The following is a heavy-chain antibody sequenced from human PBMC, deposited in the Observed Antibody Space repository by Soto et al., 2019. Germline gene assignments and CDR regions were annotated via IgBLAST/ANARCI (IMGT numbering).Heavy chain of an antibody. D-gene: IGHD3-22*01. CDR1: GYTFTSYA. CDR2: INAGNGNT. J-gene: IGHJ4*02. V-gene: IGHV1-3*01. CDR3: ARSGTLHDSSGYWRGNDY. Sequence: ASVKVSCKASGYTFTSYAMHWVRQAPGQRLEWMGWINAGNGNTKYSQKFQGRVTITRDTSASTAYMELSSLRSEDTAVYYCARSGTLHDSSGYWRGNDYWGQGTLVTVSS.